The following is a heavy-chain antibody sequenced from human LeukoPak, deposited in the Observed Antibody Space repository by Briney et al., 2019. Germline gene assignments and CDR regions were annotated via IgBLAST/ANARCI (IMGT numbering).Heavy chain of an antibody. J-gene: IGHJ6*03. CDR3: VRRGYTYDVCYYYYMDV. Sequence: PSETLSLTCTVSGGSITRSDYYWGWIRQSPGKGLAWIGYINYSGNTYYSPSLNNRVTMSLDTSRDQFSLKLTSVIAADTAVYYCVRRGYTYDVCYYYYMDVWGRGTTVTVSS. V-gene: IGHV4-30-4*08. CDR1: GGSITRSDYY. D-gene: IGHD5-18*01. CDR2: INYSGNT.